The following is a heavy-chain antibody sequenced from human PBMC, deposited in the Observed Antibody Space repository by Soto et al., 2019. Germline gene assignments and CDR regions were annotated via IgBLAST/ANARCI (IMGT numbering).Heavy chain of an antibody. CDR3: ARCAVLSTKSGGWCNWFDP. D-gene: IGHD2-21*01. V-gene: IGHV3-23*01. Sequence: SGGSLRLSCTASEFTFSNYAMSWVRQAPGKGLEWVSAISASGAATYYVDSVKGRFTISRDNSKNTLYVQMNSLRAEDTGVYYCARCAVLSTKSGGWCNWFDPSGQRTLVTGSS. CDR1: EFTFSNYA. J-gene: IGHJ5*02. CDR2: ISASGAAT.